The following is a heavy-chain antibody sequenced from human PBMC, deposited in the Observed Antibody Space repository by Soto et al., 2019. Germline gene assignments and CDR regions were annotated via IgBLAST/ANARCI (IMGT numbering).Heavy chain of an antibody. J-gene: IGHJ6*02. D-gene: IGHD3-10*01. CDR1: GFTFSAHY. CDR2: ISGSGDTI. Sequence: QVQLVESGGGLVKPGGSLRLSCAASGFTFSAHYMTWIRQAPGKGLEWVSYISGSGDTIYYGDSVKGRFTVSRDNAKNSLYLQMNSLRAEDTALYYCAKDMGRGVRRYYYYGMDVWGQGTTVTVSS. V-gene: IGHV3-11*01. CDR3: AKDMGRGVRRYYYYGMDV.